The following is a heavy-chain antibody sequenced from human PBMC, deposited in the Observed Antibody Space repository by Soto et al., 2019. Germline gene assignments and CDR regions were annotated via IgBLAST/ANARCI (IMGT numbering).Heavy chain of an antibody. D-gene: IGHD6-6*01. V-gene: IGHV3-23*01. Sequence: EVQLLESGGRLLQPGGSLRLSCAASGFTFSIYAMSWVRQAPGKGLVWVSGISGSGGSTYYADSVKGRFTISRDNAKNTLYLQMNSLSAADTAVYYCAKDKHSNSLNWFDPWGQGTLVTVSS. J-gene: IGHJ5*02. CDR3: AKDKHSNSLNWFDP. CDR1: GFTFSIYA. CDR2: ISGSGGST.